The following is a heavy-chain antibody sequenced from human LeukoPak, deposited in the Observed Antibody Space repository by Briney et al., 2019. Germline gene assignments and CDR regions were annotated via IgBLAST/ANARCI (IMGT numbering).Heavy chain of an antibody. CDR1: GGSISSGGYY. Sequence: SETPSLTCTVSGGSISSGGYYWSWIRLHPGKGLEWIGYIYYSGSTYYNPSLKSRVTISVDTSKNQFSLKLSSVTAADTAVYYCARGLYGDYVGYWGQGTLVTVSS. J-gene: IGHJ4*02. CDR3: ARGLYGDYVGY. CDR2: IYYSGST. D-gene: IGHD4-17*01. V-gene: IGHV4-31*03.